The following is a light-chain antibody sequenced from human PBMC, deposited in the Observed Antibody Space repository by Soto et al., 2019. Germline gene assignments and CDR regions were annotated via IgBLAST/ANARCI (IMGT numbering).Light chain of an antibody. CDR3: SSYTSSSTLLYV. CDR2: DVS. CDR1: SSDVGGYNY. Sequence: QSALIQPASVSGSPGQSITISCTGTSSDVGGYNYVSWYQQHPGKAPKLMIYDVSNRPSGVSNRFSGSKSGNTASLTISGLPAEDEADYYCSSYTSSSTLLYVFGTGTKLTVL. V-gene: IGLV2-14*01. J-gene: IGLJ1*01.